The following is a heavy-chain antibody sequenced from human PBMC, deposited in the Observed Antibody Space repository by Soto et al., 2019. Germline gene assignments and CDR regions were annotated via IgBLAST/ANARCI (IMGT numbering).Heavy chain of an antibody. V-gene: IGHV3-7*05. CDR2: IKQEGSEK. D-gene: IGHD3-3*01. J-gene: IGHJ4*02. CDR3: ARADFWSRYSLDY. CDR1: GFRFSTYW. Sequence: GGSLRLSCAASGFRFSTYWMSWVRQAPGKGLEWVANIKQEGSEKYYVDSVKGRFTISRDNAKNSLYLQMNSLRAEDTAVYYCARADFWSRYSLDYWGQGTLVTVSS.